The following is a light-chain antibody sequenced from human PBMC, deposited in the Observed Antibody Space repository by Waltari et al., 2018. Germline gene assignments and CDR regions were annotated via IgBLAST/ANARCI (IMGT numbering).Light chain of an antibody. CDR3: NSYTTGSTLTVI. V-gene: IGLV2-14*03. CDR2: DVS. CDR1: SSAFGNYTL. J-gene: IGLJ2*01. Sequence: QSALTQPASVSGSPGQSIPISSTGTSSAFGNYTLVSCYQQHPGKAPKLIIYDVSNRPSGVSNRFSGSWSGNTASLTISGLQAEDEADYYCNSYTTGSTLTVIFGGGTKLTVL.